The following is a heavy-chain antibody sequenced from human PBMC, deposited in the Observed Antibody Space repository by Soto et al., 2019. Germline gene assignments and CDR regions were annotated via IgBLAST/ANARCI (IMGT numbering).Heavy chain of an antibody. D-gene: IGHD2-21*02. CDR3: EVTTGY. J-gene: IGHJ4*02. V-gene: IGHV1-8*01. CDR1: GYTFTDYD. CDR2: VSPENSNA. Sequence: XSVKVSFKTSGYTFTDYDINWVRQAPGQGLEYMGWVSPENSNAGYAQQFRGRVSMTTNTIISTDYLELTDLRYEDTAVYYCEVTTGYWGQGTMVTVSS.